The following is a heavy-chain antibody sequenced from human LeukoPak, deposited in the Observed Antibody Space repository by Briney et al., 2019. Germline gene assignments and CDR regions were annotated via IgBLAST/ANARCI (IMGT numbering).Heavy chain of an antibody. Sequence: GGSLRLSCAASGFPFDDYAMHWVRQAPGKGLEWVSGISWNSGSIGYADSVKGRFTISRDNAKNSLYLQMNSLRAEDTALYYCAKDISPGYSSGWYYFDYWGQGTLVTVSS. CDR1: GFPFDDYA. CDR2: ISWNSGSI. J-gene: IGHJ4*02. V-gene: IGHV3-9*01. D-gene: IGHD6-19*01. CDR3: AKDISPGYSSGWYYFDY.